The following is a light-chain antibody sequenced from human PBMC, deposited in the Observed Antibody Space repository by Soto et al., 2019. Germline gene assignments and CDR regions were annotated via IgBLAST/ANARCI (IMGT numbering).Light chain of an antibody. CDR3: QQYGGSWT. J-gene: IGKJ1*01. V-gene: IGKV3-20*01. CDR1: QSVSSSY. Sequence: EIVLTQSPGTLSLSLGERATLSCRASQSVSSSYLAWYQQKPGQAPRLLIYGASSRATGIPDRFSGSGSGTDFTLTISRLEAEDFEVYYCQQYGGSWTFGQGTKVEIK. CDR2: GAS.